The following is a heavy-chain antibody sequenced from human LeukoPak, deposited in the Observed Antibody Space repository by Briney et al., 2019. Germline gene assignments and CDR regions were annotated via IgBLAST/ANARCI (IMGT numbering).Heavy chain of an antibody. CDR3: ARAGVGWFDP. J-gene: IGHJ5*02. V-gene: IGHV4-59*11. CDR1: GGSISSHY. D-gene: IGHD2-15*01. Sequence: SETLSLTCTVSGGSISSHYWSWIRQPPGKGLEWIGYIYYSGSTNYNPSLKSRVTISVDTSKNQFSLKLSSVTAAGTAVYYCARAGVGWFDPWGQGTLVTVSS. CDR2: IYYSGST.